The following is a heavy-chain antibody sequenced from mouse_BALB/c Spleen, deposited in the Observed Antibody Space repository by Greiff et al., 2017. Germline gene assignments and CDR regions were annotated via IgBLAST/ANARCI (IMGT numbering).Heavy chain of an antibody. D-gene: IGHD2-12*01. V-gene: IGHV1S16*01. CDR1: GFTFTSYW. J-gene: IGHJ3*01. CDR3: TMEDDDAGFAY. CDR2: INPSNGGT. Sequence: QVQLQQSGAELVKPGASVKLSCKASGFTFTSYWMHWVKLRPGQGLEWIGEINPSNGGTNYNEKFKRKATLTVDKSSSTAYIQLSSLTSEDSTVYNSTMEDDDAGFAYGGQGTLVTVSA.